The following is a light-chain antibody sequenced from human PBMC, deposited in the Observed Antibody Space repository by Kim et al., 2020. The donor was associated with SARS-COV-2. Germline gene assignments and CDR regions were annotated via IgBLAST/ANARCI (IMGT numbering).Light chain of an antibody. J-gene: IGKJ1*01. CDR2: AAS. V-gene: IGKV1-39*01. CDR3: QQSYSTPWT. Sequence: SSVGDRVTITCRASQSISSYLNWYQQKPGKARKLLIYAASSLQSGVPSRFSGSGSGTDFTLTISSLQPEDFATYYCQQSYSTPWTFGQGTKVEIK. CDR1: QSISSY.